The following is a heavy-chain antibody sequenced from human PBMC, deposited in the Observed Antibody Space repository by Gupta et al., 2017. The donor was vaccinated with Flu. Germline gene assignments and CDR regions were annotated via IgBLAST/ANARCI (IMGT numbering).Heavy chain of an antibody. J-gene: IGHJ6*03. CDR3: ARDSVISPGPENYMDV. Sequence: EVQLVESGGNLIQPGGSLRLSCAASGFTVRPNYMSWLRQAPGKGLEWVALISSGDKIFYADSVKGRFTISRDNSNNMLYLQMNSLRAEDTAVYYCARDSVISPGPENYMDVWGKGTTVTVSS. CDR1: GFTVRPNY. CDR2: ISSGDKI. V-gene: IGHV3-53*01. D-gene: IGHD3-10*01.